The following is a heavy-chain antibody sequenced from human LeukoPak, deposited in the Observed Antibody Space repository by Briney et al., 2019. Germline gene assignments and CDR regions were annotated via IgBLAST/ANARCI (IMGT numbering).Heavy chain of an antibody. CDR1: GYSISSGYY. D-gene: IGHD3-10*01. Sequence: SETLSLTCAVSGYSISSGYYWGWIRQPPGKGLEWIGSIYHSGSTYYNPSLKSRVTISVDTPKNQFSLKLSSVTAADTAVYYCARLLTIIYYFDYWGQGTLVTVSS. CDR2: IYHSGST. CDR3: ARLLTIIYYFDY. V-gene: IGHV4-38-2*01. J-gene: IGHJ4*02.